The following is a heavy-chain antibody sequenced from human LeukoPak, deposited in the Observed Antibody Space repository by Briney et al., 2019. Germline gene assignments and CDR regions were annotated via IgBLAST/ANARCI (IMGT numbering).Heavy chain of an antibody. Sequence: SQTLSLTCTVSGGSISSGGYYWSWIRQHPGTGLEWIGYIYYSGSTNYNPSLKSRVTISVDTSKNQFSLKLSSVTAADTAVYYCARTSRLTAFDPWGQGTLVTVSS. CDR1: GGSISSGGYY. V-gene: IGHV4-31*03. CDR2: IYYSGST. J-gene: IGHJ5*02. D-gene: IGHD3-16*01. CDR3: ARTSRLTAFDP.